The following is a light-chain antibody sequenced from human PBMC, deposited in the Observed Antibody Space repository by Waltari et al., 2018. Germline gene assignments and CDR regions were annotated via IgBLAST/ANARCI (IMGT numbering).Light chain of an antibody. V-gene: IGKV3-11*01. CDR3: QQGVT. CDR1: PSVGTS. Sequence: EIVLTQSPATLSLSPGERATLSCRASPSVGTSLAWYQHIPGQAPRLLIYDASNRASDISPRFSGSGSGTDFSLTISGLDPEDYAVYYCQQGVTFGGGTRVEIK. CDR2: DAS. J-gene: IGKJ4*01.